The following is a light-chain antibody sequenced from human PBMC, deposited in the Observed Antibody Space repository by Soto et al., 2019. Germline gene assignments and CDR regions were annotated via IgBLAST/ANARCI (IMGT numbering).Light chain of an antibody. J-gene: IGLJ2*01. CDR2: DVN. V-gene: IGLV2-14*03. CDR3: NSYSSSSTLVV. Sequence: QSALTQPASVSGSPGQSVTFSCTGTSSDVGRYNYVSWYQQHPGKAPKLMIYDVNIRPSGVSNRFSGSKSGNTASLTISGLQAEDEADYYCNSYSSSSTLVVFGGGTKLTVL. CDR1: SSDVGRYNY.